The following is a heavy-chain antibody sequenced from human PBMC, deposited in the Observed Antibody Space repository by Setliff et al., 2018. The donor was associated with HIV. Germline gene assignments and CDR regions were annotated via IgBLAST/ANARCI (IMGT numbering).Heavy chain of an antibody. CDR3: AREFCTHGVCYEYYLDY. CDR1: NYSISSDSY. D-gene: IGHD2-8*01. V-gene: IGHV4-38-2*02. Sequence: SETLSLTCAVSNYSISSDSYWGWIRQPPGKGLEWIGSIYHSGSIYYNPSLKSRVTISVDTSKNQFSLKLSSVTAADSAIYYCAREFCTHGVCYEYYLDYWGQGTLVTVSS. CDR2: IYHSGSI. J-gene: IGHJ4*02.